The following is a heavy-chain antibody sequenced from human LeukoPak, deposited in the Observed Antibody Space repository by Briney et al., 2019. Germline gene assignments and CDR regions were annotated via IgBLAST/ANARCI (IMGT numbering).Heavy chain of an antibody. CDR1: GDSFGDYY. Sequence: SETLSLTCTVSGDSFGDYYWSWIRQPAGKGLEWLGRIYTSGSTTYNPSLKSRVTVSVDTSKSQFSLNLMSVTAADTAVYYCTRDTGTTGEVKFDPWGQGTLVTVSS. CDR2: IYTSGST. J-gene: IGHJ5*02. D-gene: IGHD4-17*01. V-gene: IGHV4-4*07. CDR3: TRDTGTTGEVKFDP.